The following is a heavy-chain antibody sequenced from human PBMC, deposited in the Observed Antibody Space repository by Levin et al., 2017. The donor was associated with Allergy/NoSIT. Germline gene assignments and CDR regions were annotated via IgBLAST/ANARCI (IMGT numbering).Heavy chain of an antibody. J-gene: IGHJ6*02. CDR2: IYYSGST. V-gene: IGHV4-31*03. CDR1: GGSISSGGYY. Sequence: SQTLSLTCTVSGGSISSGGYYWSWIRQHPGKGLEWIGYIYYSGSTYYNPSLKSRVTISVDTSKNQFSLKLSSVTAADTAVYYCARDGARAPGYYYYGMDVWGQGTTVTVSS. D-gene: IGHD3-16*01. CDR3: ARDGARAPGYYYYGMDV.